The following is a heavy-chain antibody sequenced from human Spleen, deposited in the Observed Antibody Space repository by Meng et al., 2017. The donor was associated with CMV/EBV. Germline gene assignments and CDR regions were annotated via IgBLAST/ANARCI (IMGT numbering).Heavy chain of an antibody. CDR3: ARAGHYYDSSGYHY. D-gene: IGHD3-22*01. CDR2: ISVYNDNT. Sequence: ASVKVSCKASGYTFTSYGISWVRQAPGQGLEWMGWISVYNDNTNYAQKFQGRVTMTTDTPTSTVYMELRSLRSDDTAVYYCARAGHYYDSSGYHYWDQGTLVTVSS. CDR1: GYTFTSYG. V-gene: IGHV1-18*01. J-gene: IGHJ4*02.